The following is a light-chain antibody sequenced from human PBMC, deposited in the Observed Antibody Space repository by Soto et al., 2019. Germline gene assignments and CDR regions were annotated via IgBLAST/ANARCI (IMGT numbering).Light chain of an antibody. V-gene: IGKV3-15*01. CDR3: QQYNDRPRT. J-gene: IGKJ1*01. CDR2: GAS. Sequence: VMTQSPATLSVSPGESATLSCRASQFVSTNLAWYQQRRGQALRLLIYGASTRAIGVPARFIGSRSGTECTITISSLQSEDVAVYYCQQYNDRPRTLGQGTKVDIK. CDR1: QFVSTN.